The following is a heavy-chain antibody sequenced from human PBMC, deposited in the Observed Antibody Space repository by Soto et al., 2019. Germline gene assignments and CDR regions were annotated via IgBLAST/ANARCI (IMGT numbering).Heavy chain of an antibody. CDR3: AKEIAVAVATPPEY. J-gene: IGHJ4*02. V-gene: IGHV3-23*01. Sequence: PGGSLRLSCTASGFIYSIYAMAWVRQAPGKGLEWVSAISGSGGETYYADSVKGRFTISRDNSKNTVYLQMTNLRAEDTAVYYCAKEIAVAVATPPEYWGQGTLVTGS. D-gene: IGHD5-12*01. CDR1: GFIYSIYA. CDR2: ISGSGGET.